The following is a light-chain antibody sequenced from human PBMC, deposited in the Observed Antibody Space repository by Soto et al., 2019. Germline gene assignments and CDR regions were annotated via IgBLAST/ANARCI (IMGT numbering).Light chain of an antibody. Sequence: IQMTQSPSPVSAYVGDSVTITCRSSQSIRSALGWYQQKPGKVPKLLIYAASTLQSGVPSRFSGSGFGTDFTLTINSLQPEDVATYYCLLDYAYFWALGQGTKVDI. V-gene: IGKV1-6*01. J-gene: IGKJ1*01. CDR2: AAS. CDR3: LLDYAYFWA. CDR1: QSIRSA.